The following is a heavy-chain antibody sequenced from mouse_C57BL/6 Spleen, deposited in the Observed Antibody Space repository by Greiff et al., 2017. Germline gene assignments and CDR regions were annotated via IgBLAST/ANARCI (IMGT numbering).Heavy chain of an antibody. CDR3: TTFYDYDRYFDV. D-gene: IGHD2-4*01. Sequence: VQLKESGAELVRPGASVKLSCTASGFNIKDDYMHWVKQRPEQGLEWIGWIDPENGDTEYASKFQGKATITADTSSNTAYLQLSSLTSEDTAVYYCTTFYDYDRYFDVWGTGTTVTVSS. CDR1: GFNIKDDY. CDR2: IDPENGDT. V-gene: IGHV14-4*01. J-gene: IGHJ1*03.